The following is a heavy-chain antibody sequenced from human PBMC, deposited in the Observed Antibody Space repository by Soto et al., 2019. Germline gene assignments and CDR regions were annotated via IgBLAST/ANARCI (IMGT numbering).Heavy chain of an antibody. CDR1: CGSTSGSY. CDR3: ARESIGGWLLS. V-gene: IGHV4-59*01. D-gene: IGHD5-12*01. CDR2: IHYSGTT. Sequence: LSLTCNVTCGSTSGSYWIWVRQSPGKGLEWIGYIHYSGTTTYSPSLRSRVTISLDPSESQFSLKLTSVTAADTAIYYCARESIGGWLLSWGRGSLVTVSS. J-gene: IGHJ5*02.